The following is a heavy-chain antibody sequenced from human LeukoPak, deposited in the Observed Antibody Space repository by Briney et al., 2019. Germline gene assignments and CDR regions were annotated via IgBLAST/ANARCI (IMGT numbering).Heavy chain of an antibody. CDR2: INPNSGGT. V-gene: IGHV1-2*02. CDR3: ARDHSYYDSGSYSNVDC. D-gene: IGHD3-10*01. Sequence: ASVKVSCKASGYTFTAYYIHWVRQAPGQGLEWMGCINPNSGGTNYAQKFQGRVTMTRDTSSSTAYMELSRLRSDDTAVYYCARDHSYYDSGSYSNVDCWGQGTLVTVSS. J-gene: IGHJ4*02. CDR1: GYTFTAYY.